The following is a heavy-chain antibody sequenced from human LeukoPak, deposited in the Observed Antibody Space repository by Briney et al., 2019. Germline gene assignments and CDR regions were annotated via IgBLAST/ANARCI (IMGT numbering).Heavy chain of an antibody. CDR2: NVWNEDE. J-gene: IGHJ4*02. CDR3: AHSMIYVAPRVFDY. CDR1: GFALGTRGGG. Sequence: ESGPTLLHATRTLTLTFTFSGFALGTRGGGGGWGRQPPVKGLEWLSLNVWNEDEFYTPSLKTRLTITTHTSKNQVVLTMINVDPVDTATYHCAHSMIYVAPRVFDYWGPGTLVTVSS. V-gene: IGHV2-5*01. D-gene: IGHD3/OR15-3a*01.